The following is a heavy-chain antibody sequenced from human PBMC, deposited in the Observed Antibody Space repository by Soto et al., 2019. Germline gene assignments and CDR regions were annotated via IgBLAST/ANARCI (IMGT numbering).Heavy chain of an antibody. J-gene: IGHJ5*02. D-gene: IGHD2-8*01. V-gene: IGHV4-59*01. CDR3: ARGLATNRSGSSNPFDP. CDR2: IYYSGST. CDR1: GGSISSYY. Sequence: SETLSLTCTVSGGSISSYYWSWIRQPPGKGLEWIGYIYYSGSTNYNPSLKSRVTISVDTSKNQFSLKLSSVTAADTAVYYCARGLATNRSGSSNPFDPWGQGTLVTVSS.